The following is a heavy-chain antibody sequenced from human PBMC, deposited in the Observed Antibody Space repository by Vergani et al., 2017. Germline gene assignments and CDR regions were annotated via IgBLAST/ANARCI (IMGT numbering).Heavy chain of an antibody. CDR2: LYYSGST. Sequence: QLQLPESGPGLVKPSETLSLTCTVSGGTISSSSYHWGWIRQPPGKGLEWIGYLYYSGSTNYNPSLKSRVTISVDTSKNQFSLKLSSVTAADTAVYDCAREADCSGGSCPFDYWGQGTLVTVSS. CDR3: AREADCSGGSCPFDY. J-gene: IGHJ4*02. D-gene: IGHD2-15*01. V-gene: IGHV4-61*05. CDR1: GGTISSSSYH.